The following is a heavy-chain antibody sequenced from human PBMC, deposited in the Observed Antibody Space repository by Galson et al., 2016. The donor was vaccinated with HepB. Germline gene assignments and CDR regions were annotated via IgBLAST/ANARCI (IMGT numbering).Heavy chain of an antibody. D-gene: IGHD1-26*01. Sequence: SLRLSCAASGFTFSSYSMNWVRPAPGKGLEWVSSISRSSSYIDYADSVKGRFTISRDNAKNSLYLQMNSLRAEDTAVYYCARGDIVGAIFDYWGQGTLVTVSS. J-gene: IGHJ4*02. CDR1: GFTFSSYS. CDR2: ISRSSSYI. CDR3: ARGDIVGAIFDY. V-gene: IGHV3-21*01.